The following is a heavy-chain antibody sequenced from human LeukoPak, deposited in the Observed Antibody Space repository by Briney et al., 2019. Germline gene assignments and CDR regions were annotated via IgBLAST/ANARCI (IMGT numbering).Heavy chain of an antibody. Sequence: SETLSLTCTVSGGPIRSYYWSWIRQPPGKGLEWIGYIYYSGSTNYNPSLKSRGTISVDTSRNQFSLKLSSVTAADTAVYYCARGRYDSSWPRFDYWGQGTLVTVSS. CDR1: GGPIRSYY. J-gene: IGHJ4*02. V-gene: IGHV4-59*12. CDR2: IYYSGST. CDR3: ARGRYDSSWPRFDY. D-gene: IGHD6-13*01.